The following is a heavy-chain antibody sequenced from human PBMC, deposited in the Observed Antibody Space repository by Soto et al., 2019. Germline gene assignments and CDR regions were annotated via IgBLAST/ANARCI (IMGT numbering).Heavy chain of an antibody. J-gene: IGHJ3*01. Sequence: QVQLQESGPGLVKPSETLSLICTVSGGSISDYYWSWIRQPPGKGLEWIGYIFYSEVTTYNPSLKGRVTISVDTSKNQFSLRLTSVTAADTAVYYCARLAASVYCTSSSCYGKGDDAFHVWGQGTTVTVSS. CDR3: ARLAASVYCTSSSCYGKGDDAFHV. CDR2: IFYSEVT. V-gene: IGHV4-59*08. D-gene: IGHD2-2*01. CDR1: GGSISDYY.